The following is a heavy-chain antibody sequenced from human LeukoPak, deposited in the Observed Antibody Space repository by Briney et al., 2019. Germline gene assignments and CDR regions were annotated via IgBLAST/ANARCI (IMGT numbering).Heavy chain of an antibody. V-gene: IGHV3-30*18. CDR3: AKDWNSGSSY. J-gene: IGHJ4*02. D-gene: IGHD3-22*01. CDR2: ISYDGSNK. Sequence: GGSLRLSCAASGFTFSSYGMHWVRQAPGKGLEWVAVISYDGSNKYYADSVKGRFTISRDNSKNTLYLQMNSLRAEDTAVYYCAKDWNSGSSYWGQGTLVTVSS. CDR1: GFTFSSYG.